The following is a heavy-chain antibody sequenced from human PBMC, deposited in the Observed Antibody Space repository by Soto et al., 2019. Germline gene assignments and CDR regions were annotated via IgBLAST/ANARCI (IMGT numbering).Heavy chain of an antibody. D-gene: IGHD3-22*01. CDR1: GFTFSSYA. V-gene: IGHV3-23*01. CDR3: AKGESYYESSGYSNFNDY. J-gene: IGHJ4*02. CDR2: ISGSGGST. Sequence: PGGSLRLSCAASGFTFSSYAMSWVRQAPGKGLEWVSAISGSGGSTYYADSVKGRFTISRDNSKNTLYLQMNSLRAEDTAVYYCAKGESYYESSGYSNFNDYWGQGTLVPLSS.